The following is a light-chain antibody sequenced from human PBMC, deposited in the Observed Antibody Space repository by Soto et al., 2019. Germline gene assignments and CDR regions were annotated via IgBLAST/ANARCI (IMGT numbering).Light chain of an antibody. Sequence: IVMTQSPVTLSVSPGESATLSCRASQSVRSNLAWYQQRPGQAPRPLIYGASSRATGIPDRFSGSGSGTDFTLTISRLEPEDFAVYYCQQYGSSPITFGQGTRLDIK. CDR2: GAS. CDR1: QSVRSN. CDR3: QQYGSSPIT. J-gene: IGKJ5*01. V-gene: IGKV3-20*01.